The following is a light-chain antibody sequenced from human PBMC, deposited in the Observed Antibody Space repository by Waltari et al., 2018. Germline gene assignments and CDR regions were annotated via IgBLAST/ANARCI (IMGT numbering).Light chain of an antibody. V-gene: IGKV1-17*03. CDR3: LQHDSLPWT. CDR1: QDISNY. CDR2: GAS. Sequence: DIQVTQSPSAMSASVGARVTITCRASQDISNYLAWFQQRPGKVPKRLIYGASRLQDGVPARFSGSGSGTEFTLTISSLQPEDFATYYCLQHDSLPWTFGQGTKVEF. J-gene: IGKJ1*01.